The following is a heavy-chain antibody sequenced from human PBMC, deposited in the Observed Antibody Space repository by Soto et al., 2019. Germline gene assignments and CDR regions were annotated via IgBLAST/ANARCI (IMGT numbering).Heavy chain of an antibody. CDR1: GDSITSNSYF. CDR2: IYYSGTT. CDR3: ARVGAGSYYGSGTQYNWFDP. Sequence: PSETLSLTCTVSGDSITSNSYFWAWIRQPPGKGLEWIGSIYYSGTTYYNPSLKSRVTISVDRSKNQFALKLSSVTAADTAVYYCARVGAGSYYGSGTQYNWFDPWGQGTLVTVS. J-gene: IGHJ5*02. V-gene: IGHV4-39*01. D-gene: IGHD3-10*01.